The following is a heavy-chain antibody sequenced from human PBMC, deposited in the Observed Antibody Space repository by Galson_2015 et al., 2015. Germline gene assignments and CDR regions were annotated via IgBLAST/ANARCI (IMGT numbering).Heavy chain of an antibody. J-gene: IGHJ6*03. CDR1: GYTFTSYG. CDR3: ARDTLIGIFGVHYYMDV. Sequence: SVKVSCKASGYTFTSYGISWVRQAPGQGLEWMGWISAYNGNTNYAQKLQGRVTMTTDTSTSTAYMELRSLRSDDTAVYYCARDTLIGIFGVHYYMDVWGKGTTVTVSS. V-gene: IGHV1-18*01. D-gene: IGHD3-3*02. CDR2: ISAYNGNT.